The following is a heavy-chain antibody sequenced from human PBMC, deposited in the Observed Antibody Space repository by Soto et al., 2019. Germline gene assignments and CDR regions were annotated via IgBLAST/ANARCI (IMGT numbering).Heavy chain of an antibody. V-gene: IGHV1-69*01. CDR3: AREETPLGYGDYSYFDY. D-gene: IGHD4-17*01. Sequence: QVQLVQSGAEVKKPGSSVKVSCKASGGTFSSYAISWVRQAPGQGLEWMGGIIPIFGTANYAQKFQGRVTITADESTSTAYMELSSLRSEDTAVYYCAREETPLGYGDYSYFDYWGQGTLVAVSS. J-gene: IGHJ4*02. CDR2: IIPIFGTA. CDR1: GGTFSSYA.